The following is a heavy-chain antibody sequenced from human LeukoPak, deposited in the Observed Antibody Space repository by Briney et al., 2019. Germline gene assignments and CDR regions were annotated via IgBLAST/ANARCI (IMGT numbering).Heavy chain of an antibody. CDR1: GFTFSSYG. CDR2: IRYDGSNK. V-gene: IGHV3-30*02. D-gene: IGHD5-18*01. Sequence: PGGSLRLSCAASGFTFSSYGMHWVRQAPGKGLEWVAFIRYDGSNKYYADSVKGRFTISRDNSKNTLYLQMNSLRAEDTAVYYCAKDPLYSYGYYYYYYMDVWGKGTTVTISS. J-gene: IGHJ6*03. CDR3: AKDPLYSYGYYYYYYMDV.